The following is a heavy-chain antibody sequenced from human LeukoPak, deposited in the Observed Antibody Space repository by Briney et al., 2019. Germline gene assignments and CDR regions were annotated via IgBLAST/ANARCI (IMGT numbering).Heavy chain of an antibody. CDR1: GDSISSGYY. D-gene: IGHD6-13*01. J-gene: IGHJ4*02. Sequence: SETLSLTCTVSGDSISSGYYWGWIRQPPGKGLEWIGSIYYSGSTYYNPSLKSRVTISVDTSKNQFSLKLSSVTAADTAVYYCARDAGYSSSWYVDYWGQGTLVTVSS. CDR3: ARDAGYSSSWYVDY. CDR2: IYYSGST. V-gene: IGHV4-38-2*02.